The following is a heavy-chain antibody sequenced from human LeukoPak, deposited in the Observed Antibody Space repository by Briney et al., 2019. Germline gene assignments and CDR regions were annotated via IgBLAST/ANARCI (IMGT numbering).Heavy chain of an antibody. V-gene: IGHV4-39*07. CDR1: GGSISSSSYY. CDR2: INHSGST. Sequence: SETLSLTCTVSGGSISSSSYYWGWIRQPPGKGLEWIGEINHSGSTNYNPSLKSRVTISVDTSKNQFSLKLSSVTAADTAVYYCARVRYRMIDPWGQGTLVTVSS. CDR3: ARVRYRMIDP. J-gene: IGHJ5*02. D-gene: IGHD3-16*02.